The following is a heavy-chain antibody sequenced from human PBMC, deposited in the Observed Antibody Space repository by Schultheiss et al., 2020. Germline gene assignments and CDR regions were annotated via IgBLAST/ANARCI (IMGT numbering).Heavy chain of an antibody. J-gene: IGHJ6*02. V-gene: IGHV3-30*18. CDR2: ISYDGSNK. D-gene: IGHD3-22*01. CDR1: GFTFSSYG. Sequence: GGSLRLSCAASGFTFSSYGMHWVRQAPGKGLEWVAVISYDGSNKYYADSVKSRFTISRDNSKNTLYLQMNSLRAEDTAVYYCAKDLWRDSSGYYYVPTYYYYYGMDVWGQGTTVTVSS. CDR3: AKDLWRDSSGYYYVPTYYYYYGMDV.